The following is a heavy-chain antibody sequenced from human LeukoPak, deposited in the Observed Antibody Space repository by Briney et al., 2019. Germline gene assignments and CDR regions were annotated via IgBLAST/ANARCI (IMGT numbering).Heavy chain of an antibody. V-gene: IGHV1-69*04. CDR3: ARDAIAAAGTHAHC. D-gene: IGHD6-13*01. Sequence: ASVKVSCKASGGTFSSYAISWVRQAPGQGLEWMGRIIPILGIANYAQKFQGRVTITADKSTSTAYMELSSLRSEDTAVYYCARDAIAAAGTHAHCWGQGTLVTVSS. CDR1: GGTFSSYA. CDR2: IIPILGIA. J-gene: IGHJ4*02.